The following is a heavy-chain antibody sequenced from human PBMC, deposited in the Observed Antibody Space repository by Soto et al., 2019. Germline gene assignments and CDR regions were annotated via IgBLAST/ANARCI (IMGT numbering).Heavy chain of an antibody. D-gene: IGHD2-21*02. Sequence: EAQLLESGGNLVQPGGSLRLSCAASGFDFINNAMAWVRQAPGKGLEWVSTISADISYTYYADAVRGRFTVSRDNSKNTVYLHMNSLRADDTAVYYCANQNTAKRAFDIWGKGTMVTVSS. CDR3: ANQNTAKRAFDI. V-gene: IGHV3-23*01. CDR1: GFDFINNA. J-gene: IGHJ3*02. CDR2: ISADISYT.